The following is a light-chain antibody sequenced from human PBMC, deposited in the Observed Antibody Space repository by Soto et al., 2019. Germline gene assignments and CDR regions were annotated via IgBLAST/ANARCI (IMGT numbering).Light chain of an antibody. CDR3: QRRNVWPPVT. CDR1: PSVTNF. J-gene: IGKJ5*01. V-gene: IGKV3-11*01. Sequence: EIVLTQSPATLSLSPGERATLSCRASPSVTNFLAWYQQKPGQAPRLLIYGAFNRATGIPARFSGSGSGTDFTLTISILEPEDSAVYYCQRRNVWPPVTFGQGTRLEIK. CDR2: GAF.